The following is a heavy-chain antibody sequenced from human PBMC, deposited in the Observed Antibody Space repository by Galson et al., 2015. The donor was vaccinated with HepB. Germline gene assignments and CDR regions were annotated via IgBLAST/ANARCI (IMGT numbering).Heavy chain of an antibody. CDR1: GFTFSSYA. CDR2: ISYDGSNK. V-gene: IGHV3-30-3*01. D-gene: IGHD6-19*01. J-gene: IGHJ5*02. CDR3: ARDLKAVARWDWFDP. Sequence: SLRLSCAASGFTFSSYAMHWVRQAPGKGLEWVAVISYDGSNKYYADSVKGRFTISRDNSKNTLYLQMNSLRAEGTAVYYCARDLKAVARWDWFDPWGQGTLVTVSS.